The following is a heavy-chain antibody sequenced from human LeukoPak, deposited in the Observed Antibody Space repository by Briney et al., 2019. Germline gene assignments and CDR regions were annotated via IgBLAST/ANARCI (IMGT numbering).Heavy chain of an antibody. CDR3: ARTSSSGLVGGYYFDY. V-gene: IGHV4-39*07. J-gene: IGHJ4*02. CDR1: GGSISSSSYY. CDR2: IYYSGST. D-gene: IGHD6-19*01. Sequence: SETLSLTCTVSGGSISSSSYYWGWIRQPPGKGLEWIGSIYYSGSTYYNPSLKSRVTISVDTSKNQFSLKLSSVTAADTAVYYCARTSSSGLVGGYYFDYWGQGTLVTVSS.